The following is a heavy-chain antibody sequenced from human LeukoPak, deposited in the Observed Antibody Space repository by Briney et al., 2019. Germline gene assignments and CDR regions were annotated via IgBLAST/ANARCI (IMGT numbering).Heavy chain of an antibody. CDR1: GGSISSSSYY. D-gene: IGHD1-7*01. Sequence: PSETLSLTCTVSGGSISSSSYYWGWIRQPPGKGLEWIGRIYTSGSTNYNPSLKSRVTMSVDTSKNQFSLKLSSVTAADTAVYYCARGELELGAFDIWGQGTMVTVSS. CDR2: IYTSGST. V-gene: IGHV4-61*05. CDR3: ARGELELGAFDI. J-gene: IGHJ3*02.